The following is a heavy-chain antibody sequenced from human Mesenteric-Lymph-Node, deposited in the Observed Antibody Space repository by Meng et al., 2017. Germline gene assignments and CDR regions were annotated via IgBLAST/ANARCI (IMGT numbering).Heavy chain of an antibody. CDR3: ARSPGQWLVGANWYFDL. J-gene: IGHJ2*01. CDR2: ISSSGNSI. V-gene: IGHV3-48*03. CDR1: GFTFSSYA. D-gene: IGHD6-19*01. Sequence: GESLKISCAASGFTFSSYAMSWVRQAPGKGLEWISHISSSGNSIYYADSMTGRFTISRDNAKNSLYLQTNSLRAEDTAVYYCARSPGQWLVGANWYFDLWGRGTLVTVS.